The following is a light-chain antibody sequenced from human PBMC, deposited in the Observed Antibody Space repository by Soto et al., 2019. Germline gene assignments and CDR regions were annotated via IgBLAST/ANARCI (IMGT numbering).Light chain of an antibody. CDR3: QQYDSFWT. CDR1: QSVPSNF. J-gene: IGKJ1*01. CDR2: GVS. Sequence: EIVLTQAPGTLSLSPGERATLSCRASQSVPSNFLAWYQQKPGQAPILLIYGVSRRATGIPDRFSGSGSGTDFTLNISRLEPEEFAVYYCQQYDSFWTFGQGTKVEIK. V-gene: IGKV3-20*01.